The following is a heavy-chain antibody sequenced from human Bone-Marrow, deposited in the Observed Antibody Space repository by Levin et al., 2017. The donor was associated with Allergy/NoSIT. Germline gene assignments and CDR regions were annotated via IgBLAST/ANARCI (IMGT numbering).Heavy chain of an antibody. D-gene: IGHD1-1*01. V-gene: IGHV4-59*01. CDR3: AQEGERDAFDI. CDR1: GGSISSYY. J-gene: IGHJ3*02. Sequence: SQTLSLTCNVSGGSISSYYWSWIRQPPGKGLEWIGYIYYSGSTNYNPSLKSRVTISVDTSKNQFSLKLSSVTAADTAVYYCAQEGERDAFDIWGQGTMVTVSS. CDR2: IYYSGST.